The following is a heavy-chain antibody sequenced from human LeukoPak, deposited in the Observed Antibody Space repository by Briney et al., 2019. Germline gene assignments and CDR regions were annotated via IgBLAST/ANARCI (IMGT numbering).Heavy chain of an antibody. CDR3: PREAERRIFN. Sequence: PSEDLSLTCVLSGFSISSGYYWGWIRQPPGRGLEWIVNRLPSGATFYRSSMKRQVAMTIVSSKNQFSLTLVSVTAADTAVYYCPREAERRIFNWGHGTLVSVS. V-gene: IGHV4-38-2*02. CDR1: GFSISSGYY. D-gene: IGHD1-1*01. J-gene: IGHJ4*01. CDR2: RLPSGAT.